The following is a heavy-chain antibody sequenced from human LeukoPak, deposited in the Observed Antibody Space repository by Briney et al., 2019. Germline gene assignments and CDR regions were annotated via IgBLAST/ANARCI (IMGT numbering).Heavy chain of an antibody. J-gene: IGHJ3*02. CDR1: GFTSSSYV. V-gene: IGHV3-23*01. Sequence: PGRSLRLSCAASGFTSSSYVMSWVRQAPGKGLEWVSASSGSGSITYYADSVKGRFTISRDNSNNTLYLQMNSLRAEDTAVYYCAKDLSSGYYDAFDIWGQGTMVTVSS. CDR2: SSGSGSIT. CDR3: AKDLSSGYYDAFDI. D-gene: IGHD3-22*01.